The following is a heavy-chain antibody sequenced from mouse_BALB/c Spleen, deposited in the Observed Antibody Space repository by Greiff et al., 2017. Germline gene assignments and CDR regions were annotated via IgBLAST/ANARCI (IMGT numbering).Heavy chain of an antibody. CDR2: IDPANGNT. Sequence: EVQLQQSGAELVKPGASVKLSCTASGFNIKDPYMHWVKQRPEQGLEWIGRIDPANGNTKYDPKFQGKATITADTSSNTAYLQLSSLTSEDTAVYYCARTTVVAGAMDYWGQGTSVTVSA. D-gene: IGHD1-1*01. CDR1: GFNIKDPY. CDR3: ARTTVVAGAMDY. V-gene: IGHV14-3*02. J-gene: IGHJ4*01.